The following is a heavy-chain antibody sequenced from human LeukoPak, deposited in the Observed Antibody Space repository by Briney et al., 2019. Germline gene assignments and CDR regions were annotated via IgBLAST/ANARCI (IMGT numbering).Heavy chain of an antibody. CDR3: AKSWRPRRWPDSFDP. Sequence: SETLSLTCTVSGGSLTSSNNYWGWIRQPPGKGLEWIGYIYNSGSTNHNPSLRSRVTISVDTSKNQFSLKLSSVTAADTAVYYCAKSWRPRRWPDSFDPWGQGTLVTVSS. V-gene: IGHV4-61*01. J-gene: IGHJ5*02. CDR1: GGSLTSSNNY. D-gene: IGHD5-24*01. CDR2: IYNSGST.